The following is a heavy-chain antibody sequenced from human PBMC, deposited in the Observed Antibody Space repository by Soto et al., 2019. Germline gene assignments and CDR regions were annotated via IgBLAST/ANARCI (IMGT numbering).Heavy chain of an antibody. CDR3: ATGLDYDSSGQLLDY. Sequence: ASVKVSCKASGYTFTSYAMNWVRQAPGQRLEWMGWINAGNGNTKYSQKFQGRVTMTRNTSISTAYMELSSLRSEDTAVYYCATGLDYDSSGQLLDYWGQGTLVTVSS. V-gene: IGHV1-3*01. J-gene: IGHJ4*02. CDR1: GYTFTSYA. CDR2: INAGNGNT. D-gene: IGHD3-22*01.